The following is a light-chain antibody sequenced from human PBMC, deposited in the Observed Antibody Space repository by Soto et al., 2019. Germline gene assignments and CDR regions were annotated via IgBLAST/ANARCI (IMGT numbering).Light chain of an antibody. CDR1: QSVSSSY. J-gene: IGKJ3*01. Sequence: EIVLTQSPGTLSLSPGERATLSCRASQSVSSSYLAWYQQKPGQAPRLLISGASSSATGIPDRFSGSGSGTEFTLTISRLEPEDFAVYYCQQYGSSPLFTFVPGTKVDI. CDR3: QQYGSSPLFT. CDR2: GAS. V-gene: IGKV3-20*01.